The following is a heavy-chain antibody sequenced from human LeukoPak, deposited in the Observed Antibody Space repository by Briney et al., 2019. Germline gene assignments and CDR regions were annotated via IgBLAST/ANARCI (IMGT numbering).Heavy chain of an antibody. J-gene: IGHJ4*02. CDR3: ARRPIAEAGMCFDY. CDR1: GGTFSSYA. CDR2: IIPIFGTA. D-gene: IGHD6-13*01. V-gene: IGHV1-69*01. Sequence: GSSVKVSCKASGGTFSSYAISWVRQAPGQGLEWMGGIIPIFGTANYAQKIPGRVTITADESTSTAYMELSSLRSEDTGVYYCARRPIAEAGMCFDYWGQGTLVTVSS.